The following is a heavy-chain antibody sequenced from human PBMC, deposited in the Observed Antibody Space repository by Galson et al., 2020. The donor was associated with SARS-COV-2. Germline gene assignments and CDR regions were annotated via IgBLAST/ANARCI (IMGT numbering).Heavy chain of an antibody. Sequence: GGSLRLSCAASGFTFSSYEMNWVRQAPGKGLEWVSYISSSGSTIYYADSVKGRFTISRDNAKNSLYLQMNSLRAEDTAVYYCARDRYSGSATIGYWGQGTLVTVSS. J-gene: IGHJ4*02. V-gene: IGHV3-48*03. CDR2: ISSSGSTI. CDR1: GFTFSSYE. D-gene: IGHD5-12*01. CDR3: ARDRYSGSATIGY.